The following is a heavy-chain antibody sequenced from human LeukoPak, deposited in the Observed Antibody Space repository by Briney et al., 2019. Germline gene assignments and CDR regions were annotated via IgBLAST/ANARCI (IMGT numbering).Heavy chain of an antibody. D-gene: IGHD5-12*01. V-gene: IGHV3-66*01. CDR1: GFTFSKKY. J-gene: IGHJ4*02. CDR3: ARLDVAYFDC. Sequence: PGGSLRLSSAASGFTFSKKYMGGVRQAPGKGLEWVSVIYDHGTKHYPDSDKSSFTISRYNSENTLYLQMSGLRAQDTAVYYCARLDVAYFDCWGEGTMVTV. CDR2: IYDHGTK.